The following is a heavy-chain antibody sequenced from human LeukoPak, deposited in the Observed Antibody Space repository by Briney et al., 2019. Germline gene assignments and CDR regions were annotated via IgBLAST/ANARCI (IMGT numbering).Heavy chain of an antibody. CDR2: IIPILGIA. CDR3: ATDLYCSGGSCYSEGAFDI. V-gene: IGHV1-69*04. CDR1: GGTFSSYA. Sequence: SVKVSCKASGGTFSSYAISWVRQAPGQGLEWMGRIIPILGIANYAQKFQGRVTITADKSTSTAYMELSSLRSEDTAVYYCATDLYCSGGSCYSEGAFDIWGQGTMVTVSS. D-gene: IGHD2-15*01. J-gene: IGHJ3*02.